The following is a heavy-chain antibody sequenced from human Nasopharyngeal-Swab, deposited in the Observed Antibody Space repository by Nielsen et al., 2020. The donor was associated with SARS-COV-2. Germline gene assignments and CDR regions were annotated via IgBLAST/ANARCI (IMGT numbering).Heavy chain of an antibody. Sequence: SGPTLVKPTETLTLTCTVSGFSLSNARMGVSWIRQPPGKALEWLAHIFSNDEKSYSTSLKSRLTISKDTSKSQVVLTMTNMDTVDTATYYCSRIDVVVPAAIQEGYYYGMDVWGQGTTVTVSS. D-gene: IGHD2-2*01. J-gene: IGHJ6*02. V-gene: IGHV2-26*01. CDR2: IFSNDEK. CDR3: SRIDVVVPAAIQEGYYYGMDV. CDR1: GFSLSNARMG.